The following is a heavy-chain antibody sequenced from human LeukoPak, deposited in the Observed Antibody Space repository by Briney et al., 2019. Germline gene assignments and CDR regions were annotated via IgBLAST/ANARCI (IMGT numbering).Heavy chain of an antibody. CDR2: IYYSGST. CDR3: ARVEMATMDY. V-gene: IGHV4-59*01. D-gene: IGHD5-24*01. CDR1: GGSISSYY. Sequence: SETLSLTCTVSGGSISSYYWSWTRQPPGKGLEWIGYIYYSGSTNYNPSLKSRVTISVDTSKNQFSLKLSSVTAADTAVYYCARVEMATMDYWGQGTLVTVSS. J-gene: IGHJ4*02.